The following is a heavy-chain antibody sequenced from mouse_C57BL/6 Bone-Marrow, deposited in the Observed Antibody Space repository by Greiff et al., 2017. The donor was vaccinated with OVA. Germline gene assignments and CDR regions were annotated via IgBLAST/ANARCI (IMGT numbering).Heavy chain of an antibody. J-gene: IGHJ2*01. CDR2: IWGVGST. CDR1: GFSFTSYG. D-gene: IGHD1-1*01. V-gene: IGHV2-6*01. CDR3: ASDLRITTGNFDY. Sequence: VQGVESGPGLVAPSQSLSITCTVSGFSFTSYGVDWVRQSPGKGLEWLGVIWGVGSTNYNSALKSRLSISKDNSKSQVFLKMNSLQTDDTAMYYCASDLRITTGNFDYWGQGTTLTVSS.